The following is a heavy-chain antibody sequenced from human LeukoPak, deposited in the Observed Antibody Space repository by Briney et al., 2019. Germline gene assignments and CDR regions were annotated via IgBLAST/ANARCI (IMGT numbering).Heavy chain of an antibody. CDR3: ARESPTTALDY. V-gene: IGHV4-30-2*01. J-gene: IGHJ4*02. D-gene: IGHD4-17*01. CDR1: GGSISIGGYS. CDR2: IYHSGST. Sequence: SGALSHTCAVSGGSISIGGYSWSWIRQPPGKALEWIGYIYHSGSTDYNPSLKSRVTISVDKSKNQFSLKLSSVTAADTAMYYCARESPTTALDYWGQGTLVTVSS.